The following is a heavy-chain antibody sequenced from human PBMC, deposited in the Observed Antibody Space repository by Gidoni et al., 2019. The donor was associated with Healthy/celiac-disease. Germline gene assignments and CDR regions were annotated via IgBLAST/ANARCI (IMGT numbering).Heavy chain of an antibody. D-gene: IGHD3-10*01. CDR3: ARDLYGLRHYYGSGGIDRYYYYYYGMDV. CDR1: GFTFSSYA. CDR2: ISSTGGST. Sequence: ELQLVESGVGLVQPGGSLRLSCAASGFTFSSYAMHLVRPAPGQGLEYVSPISSTGGSTYYANSVTGRFTISRDNSKNTLYLQMGSLRAEDMAVYYCARDLYGLRHYYGSGGIDRYYYYYYGMDVWGQGTTVTVSS. J-gene: IGHJ6*02. V-gene: IGHV3-64*01.